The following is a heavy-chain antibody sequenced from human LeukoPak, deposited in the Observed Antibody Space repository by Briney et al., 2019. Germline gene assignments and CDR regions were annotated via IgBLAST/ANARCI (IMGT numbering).Heavy chain of an antibody. CDR2: ISSSSSTI. D-gene: IGHD6-19*01. V-gene: IGHV3-48*04. CDR3: VSNGWYPPYYFDY. J-gene: IGHJ4*02. CDR1: GFTFSSYS. Sequence: GGSLRLPCAASGFTFSSYSMNWVRQAPGKGLKWVSYISSSSSTIYYADSVKGRFTISRDNAKNSLYLQMNSLRAEDTAVYYCVSNGWYPPYYFDYWGQGTLVTVSS.